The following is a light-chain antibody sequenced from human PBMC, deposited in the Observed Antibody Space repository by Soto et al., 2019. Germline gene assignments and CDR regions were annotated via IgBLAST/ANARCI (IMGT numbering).Light chain of an antibody. Sequence: EIALAQSPGTLSLSPGERATISCRASQSVCNNYLAWYQQKPGQAPRLLIYAASSRATDIPDRVSGIGSGTHFPLTSSRLEPEDSAVYYCQQYGSSHPITFGQGTRLEIK. V-gene: IGKV3-20*01. CDR2: AAS. CDR1: QSVCNNY. J-gene: IGKJ5*01. CDR3: QQYGSSHPIT.